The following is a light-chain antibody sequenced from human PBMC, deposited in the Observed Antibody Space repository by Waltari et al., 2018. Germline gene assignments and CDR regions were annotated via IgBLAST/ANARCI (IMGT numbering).Light chain of an antibody. CDR2: KNN. CDR1: SSNLGSTY. Sequence: QSVLTQPPSTSGTPGQRVNISCSGSSSNLGSTYVYWYQHLPGTAPKLLMYKNNPRPSGVPDRFSGSRSGTSASLAISGLRSEDEADYFCAVWDDSLSGFVLFGGGTKLTV. V-gene: IGLV1-47*01. CDR3: AVWDDSLSGFVL. J-gene: IGLJ2*01.